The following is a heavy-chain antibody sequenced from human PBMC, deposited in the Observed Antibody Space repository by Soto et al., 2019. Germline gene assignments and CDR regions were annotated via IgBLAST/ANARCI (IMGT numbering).Heavy chain of an antibody. CDR1: GGSISSGGYY. D-gene: IGHD3-3*01. CDR2: IYYSGST. CDR3: ARLKGRFLEPNPIDY. V-gene: IGHV4-31*03. J-gene: IGHJ4*02. Sequence: QVQLQESGPGLVKPSQTLSLTCTVSGGSISSGGYYWSWIRQHPGKGLEWIGYIYYSGSTYYNPSLKNRVTISVDTSRKQYSLNLSYVTAADTAVYYGARLKGRFLEPNPIDYWGQGTLVTVSS.